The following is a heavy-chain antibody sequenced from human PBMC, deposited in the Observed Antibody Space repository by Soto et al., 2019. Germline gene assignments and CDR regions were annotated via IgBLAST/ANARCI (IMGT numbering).Heavy chain of an antibody. CDR2: IYYSGST. CDR1: GGSISSYY. Sequence: QVQLQESGPGLVKPSETLSLTCTVSGGSISSYYWSWIRQPPGKGLEWIGYIYYSGSTNYNPSLKIRVTISVDTYKNQFSLKLSSVTAADTAVYYCARDRGAVAPGRWFDPWGQGTLVTVSS. CDR3: ARDRGAVAPGRWFDP. D-gene: IGHD6-19*01. J-gene: IGHJ5*02. V-gene: IGHV4-59*01.